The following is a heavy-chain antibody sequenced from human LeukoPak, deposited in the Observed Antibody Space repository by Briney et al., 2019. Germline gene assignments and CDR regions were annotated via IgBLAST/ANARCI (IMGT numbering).Heavy chain of an antibody. CDR1: GFTFSTYG. Sequence: GSLRLSCTASGFTFSTYGMSWIRQPPGKGLEWIGSICYSGSTNYNPSLKSRVTVSLDTSKNQFSLKLNSVTATDTALYSCARRVVESAATTERNWFDPWGQGTLVTVSS. V-gene: IGHV4-59*08. D-gene: IGHD4-11*01. J-gene: IGHJ5*02. CDR2: ICYSGST. CDR3: ARRVVESAATTERNWFDP.